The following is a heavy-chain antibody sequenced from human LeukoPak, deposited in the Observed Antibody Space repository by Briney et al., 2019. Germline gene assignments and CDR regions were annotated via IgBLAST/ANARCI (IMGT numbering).Heavy chain of an antibody. Sequence: GGSLRLSCAASGVTFSNAGMDWVRQAPGQGLEWVSSISASGTYIWYADSVKGRFTISRDNAKSSLYLQMDSLRAADTAVYYCATERACGSSSCVAYYFDSWGQGTLVTVYS. J-gene: IGHJ4*02. V-gene: IGHV3-21*01. CDR1: GVTFSNAG. D-gene: IGHD2-2*01. CDR2: ISASGTYI. CDR3: ATERACGSSSCVAYYFDS.